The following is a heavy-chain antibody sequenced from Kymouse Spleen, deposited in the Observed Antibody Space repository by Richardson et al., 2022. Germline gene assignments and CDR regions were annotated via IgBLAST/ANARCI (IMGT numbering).Heavy chain of an antibody. J-gene: IGHJ5*02. V-gene: IGHV3-21*03. CDR2: ISSSSSYI. D-gene: IGHD2-15*01. Sequence: EVQLVESGGGLVKPGGSLRLSCAASGFTFSSYSMNWVRQAPGKGLEWVSSISSSSSYIYYADSVKGRFTISRDNAKNSLYLQMNSLRAEDTAVYYCARGVVVVVAATGNWFDPWGQGTLVTVSS. CDR3: ARGVVVVVAATGNWFDP. CDR1: GFTFSSYS.